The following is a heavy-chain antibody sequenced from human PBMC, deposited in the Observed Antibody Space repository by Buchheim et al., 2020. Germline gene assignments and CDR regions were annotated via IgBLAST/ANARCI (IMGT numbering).Heavy chain of an antibody. CDR1: GFTVSSNY. Sequence: EVQLVESGGGLVQPGGSLRLSCAASGFTVSSNYMSWVRQAPGKGLEWVSVLYSGGITDYADSVKGRFTISRDYSKNKLYLQMNSLRAEDTAVYYCARDSDYYGMDVWGQGTT. D-gene: IGHD1-26*01. CDR2: LYSGGIT. J-gene: IGHJ6*02. CDR3: ARDSDYYGMDV. V-gene: IGHV3-66*01.